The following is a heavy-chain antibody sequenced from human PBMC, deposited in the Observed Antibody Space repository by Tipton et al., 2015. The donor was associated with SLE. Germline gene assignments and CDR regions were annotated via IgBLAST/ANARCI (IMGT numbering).Heavy chain of an antibody. CDR1: GGSFSDYY. J-gene: IGHJ6*02. D-gene: IGHD4/OR15-4a*01. CDR2: INHSGST. Sequence: TLSLTCAVYGGSFSDYYWSWIRQPPGKGLEWIGEINHSGSTNYNPSLKSRVTISVDTSKNQFSLKLNSVTAADTAVYYCARGDYPYGMDVWGQGTTVTVS. V-gene: IGHV4-34*01. CDR3: ARGDYPYGMDV.